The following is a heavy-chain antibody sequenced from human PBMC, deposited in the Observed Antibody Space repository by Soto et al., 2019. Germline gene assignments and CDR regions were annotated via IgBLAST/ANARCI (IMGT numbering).Heavy chain of an antibody. CDR3: AHSVVAGLGYYFDY. CDR2: IYWDDDK. D-gene: IGHD6-19*01. CDR1: GFSLSSTRVA. Sequence: QITLKESGPTLVKPTQTLTLTCTFSGFSLSSTRVAVGWIRQPPGKALEWLALIYWDDDKRYSPFLKSRLTITKDTSKNQGVLTRTNMDPVDTATYYCAHSVVAGLGYYFDYWGQGTLVTVSS. J-gene: IGHJ4*02. V-gene: IGHV2-5*02.